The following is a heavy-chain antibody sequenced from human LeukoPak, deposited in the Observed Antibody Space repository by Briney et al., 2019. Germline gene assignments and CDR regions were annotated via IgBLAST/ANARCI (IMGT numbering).Heavy chain of an antibody. Sequence: GRSLRLSCAASGFTFSSYAMHWVRQAPGKGLEWVAVISYDGSNKYYADSVKGRFTISRDNSKNTLYLQMNSLRAEDTAVYYCAREVRYFDWLLPTTNYFDYCGQGTLVTVSS. CDR2: ISYDGSNK. CDR1: GFTFSSYA. D-gene: IGHD3-9*01. V-gene: IGHV3-30*04. J-gene: IGHJ4*02. CDR3: AREVRYFDWLLPTTNYFDY.